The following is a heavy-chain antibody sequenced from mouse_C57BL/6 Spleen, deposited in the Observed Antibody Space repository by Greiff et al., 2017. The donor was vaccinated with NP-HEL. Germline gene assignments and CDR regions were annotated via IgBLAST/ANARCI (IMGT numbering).Heavy chain of an antibody. J-gene: IGHJ4*01. Sequence: VQGVESGAELARPGASVKLSCKASGYTFTSYGISWVKQRTGQGLEWIGEIYPRSGNTYYNEKFKGKATLTADKSSSTAYMELRSLTSEDSAVYFCARTGSAVATGAMDYWGQGTSVTVSS. CDR1: GYTFTSYG. CDR3: ARTGSAVATGAMDY. V-gene: IGHV1-81*01. D-gene: IGHD1-1*01. CDR2: IYPRSGNT.